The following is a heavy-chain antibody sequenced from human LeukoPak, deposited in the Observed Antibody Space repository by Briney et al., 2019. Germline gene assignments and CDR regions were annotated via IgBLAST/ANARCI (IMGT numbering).Heavy chain of an antibody. CDR1: GFTLSNYG. CDR3: AKVGELGATSDYFDY. D-gene: IGHD1-26*01. CDR2: ISGIGDAT. Sequence: GGSLRLSCAASGFTLSNYGMGWFRQAPGKGLEWVSSISGIGDATYFANSVKGRFTISRDNSKNTLYLQMNSLRAEDTAVYYCAKVGELGATSDYFDYWGQGTLVTVSS. V-gene: IGHV3-23*01. J-gene: IGHJ4*02.